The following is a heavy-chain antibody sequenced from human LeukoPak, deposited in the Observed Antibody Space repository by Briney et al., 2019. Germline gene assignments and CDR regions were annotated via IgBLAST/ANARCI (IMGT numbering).Heavy chain of an antibody. CDR3: ARDWYHAFDF. D-gene: IGHD3-9*01. CDR2: IKSKTAGGTT. V-gene: IGHV3-15*07. CDR1: GFTFINTW. Sequence: GGSLRLSCAASGFTFINTWMNWVRQAPGKGLEWVGRIKSKTAGGTTDYAAPVKGRFTTSRDDSKNMVYLQLNSLKTEDTGVYYCARDWYHAFDFWGQGTMVTVSS. J-gene: IGHJ3*01.